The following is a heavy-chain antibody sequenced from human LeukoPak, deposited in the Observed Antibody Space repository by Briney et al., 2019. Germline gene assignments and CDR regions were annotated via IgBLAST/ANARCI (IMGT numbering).Heavy chain of an antibody. V-gene: IGHV4-39*01. CDR3: ARLGVTMVRAPNWFDP. CDR1: GGSISSSSYY. Sequence: SETLSLTCTVSGGSISSSSYYWGWIRQPPGKGLEWIGSIYYSGSTYYNPSLKSRVTISVDTSKNQSSLKLSSVTAADTAVYYCARLGVTMVRAPNWFDPWGQGTLVTVSS. J-gene: IGHJ5*02. D-gene: IGHD3-10*01. CDR2: IYYSGST.